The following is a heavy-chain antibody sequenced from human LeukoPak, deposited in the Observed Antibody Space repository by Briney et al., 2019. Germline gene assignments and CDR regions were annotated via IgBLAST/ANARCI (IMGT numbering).Heavy chain of an antibody. CDR1: GFTFNKYD. J-gene: IGHJ4*02. Sequence: GTSLRLSCTASGFTFNKYDMHWVRQAPGKGLEWVTFISHDGSQEHYADSVKGRFTISGDNSKQTVYLQMNSLKSEDTALYYCARKYTTSYYSVDYWGQGSLVTVSS. CDR3: ARKYTTSYYSVDY. V-gene: IGHV3-30*04. CDR2: ISHDGSQE. D-gene: IGHD2-2*01.